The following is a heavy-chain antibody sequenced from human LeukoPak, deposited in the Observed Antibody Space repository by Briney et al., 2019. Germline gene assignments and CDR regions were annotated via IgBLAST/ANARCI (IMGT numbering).Heavy chain of an antibody. CDR1: GFTLSSYE. CDR3: AREGIDVYYDSSAYYFDT. D-gene: IGHD3-22*01. V-gene: IGHV3-23*01. Sequence: TGGSLRLSCTVSGFTLSSYEMSGIRQPPGKGLEWVSAISGSGGSTYYADSVKGRFTISRDNAKKSLYLQLNSLRAQDRALYYCAREGIDVYYDSSAYYFDTWGQRALGTVSS. J-gene: IGHJ4*02. CDR2: ISGSGGST.